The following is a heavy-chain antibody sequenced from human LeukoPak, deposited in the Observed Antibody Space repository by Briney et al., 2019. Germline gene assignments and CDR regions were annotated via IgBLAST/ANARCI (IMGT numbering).Heavy chain of an antibody. CDR2: IHYSGST. V-gene: IGHV4-59*08. CDR1: GGSISSSY. J-gene: IGHJ5*02. CDR3: ARHDPGWFDT. Sequence: SETLSLTCTVSGGSISSSYWSWIRQPPGKGLEWVGYIHYSGSTNYNPSLKSRTTISVDTSKAHFSLKLSSATAADTAVYYCARHDPGWFDTWGQGTLVTVSS. D-gene: IGHD7-27*01.